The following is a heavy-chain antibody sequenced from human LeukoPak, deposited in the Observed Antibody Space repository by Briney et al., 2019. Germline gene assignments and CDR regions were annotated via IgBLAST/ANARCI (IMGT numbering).Heavy chain of an antibody. Sequence: GGSPRPSCAASGFTFSSYSMNWVRQAPGKGLEWVSSISSSSSYIYYADSVKGRFTISRDNAKNSLYPQMNSLRAEDTAVYYCARGATFEYYYYYMDVWGKGTTVTVSS. V-gene: IGHV3-21*01. D-gene: IGHD3-10*02. CDR3: ARGATFEYYYYYMDV. J-gene: IGHJ6*03. CDR1: GFTFSSYS. CDR2: ISSSSSYI.